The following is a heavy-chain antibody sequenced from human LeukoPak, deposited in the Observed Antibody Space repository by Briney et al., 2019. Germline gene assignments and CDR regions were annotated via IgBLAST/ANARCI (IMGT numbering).Heavy chain of an antibody. V-gene: IGHV1-69*04. CDR3: ARQGDDLNWFDP. CDR2: IIPILGIA. CDR1: GYTFTSYG. Sequence: ASVKVSCKASGYTFTSYGISWVRQAPGQGLEWMGRIIPILGIANYAQKFQGRVTITADKSTSTAYMELSSLRSEDTAVYYCARQGDDLNWFDPWGQGTLVTASS. D-gene: IGHD3-16*01. J-gene: IGHJ5*02.